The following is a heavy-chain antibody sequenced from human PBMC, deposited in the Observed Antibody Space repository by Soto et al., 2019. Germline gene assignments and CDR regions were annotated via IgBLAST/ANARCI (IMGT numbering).Heavy chain of an antibody. Sequence: QVQLVESGGGVVQPGRSLRLSCAASGFTFSNYVIHWVRQAPGKGLEWVAVISYDGNNKYYADSVKGRFTISRDNSKNTVYLQMNSLRPEDAAVYYCARARASLTWFDPWGQGPLVTVSS. V-gene: IGHV3-30-3*01. J-gene: IGHJ5*02. CDR2: ISYDGNNK. CDR1: GFTFSNYV. CDR3: ARARASLTWFDP.